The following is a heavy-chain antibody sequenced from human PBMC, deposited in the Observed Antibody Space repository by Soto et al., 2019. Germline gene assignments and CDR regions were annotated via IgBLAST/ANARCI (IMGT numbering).Heavy chain of an antibody. V-gene: IGHV3-23*01. CDR2: ISGSGYHT. Sequence: EVQLLESGGGLVQPGGSLRLSCAASKFTFNNYAMSWVRQAPGKGLEWVSAISGSGYHTYYADSVKGRFTISRDNSKNTLYLQMNSLRAEDTALYYCAKDPADVVRESNWFDPWGQGTLATVSS. CDR1: KFTFNNYA. J-gene: IGHJ5*02. D-gene: IGHD1-26*01. CDR3: AKDPADVVRESNWFDP.